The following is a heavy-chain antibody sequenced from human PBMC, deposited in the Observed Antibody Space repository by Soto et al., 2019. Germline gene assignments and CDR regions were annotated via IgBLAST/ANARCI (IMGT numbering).Heavy chain of an antibody. J-gene: IGHJ5*02. CDR2: IIPIFGTA. CDR1: GGTFSSYA. D-gene: IGHD2-8*01. V-gene: IGHV1-69*13. Sequence: SVKVSCKASGGTFSSYAISWGGQVPGEGLEWMGGIIPIFGTANYAQKFQGRVTITADESTSTAYMELSSLRSEDTAVYYCARDGYTGYCTNGVCYSGVAWFDPWG. CDR3: ARDGYTGYCTNGVCYSGVAWFDP.